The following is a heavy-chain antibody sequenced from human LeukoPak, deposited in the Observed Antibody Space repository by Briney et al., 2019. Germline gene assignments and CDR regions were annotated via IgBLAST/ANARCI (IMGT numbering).Heavy chain of an antibody. J-gene: IGHJ5*02. CDR2: INPNSGGT. Sequence: ASVKVSCKASGYTFTGYYMHWVRQAPGQGLEWMGWINPNSGGTNYAQKFQGRVTMTRDTSISTAYMELSRLRSDDTAVYYCARDPPFNYYGSGGGFDPWGQGTLVTVSS. CDR1: GYTFTGYY. CDR3: ARDPPFNYYGSGGGFDP. V-gene: IGHV1-2*02. D-gene: IGHD3-10*01.